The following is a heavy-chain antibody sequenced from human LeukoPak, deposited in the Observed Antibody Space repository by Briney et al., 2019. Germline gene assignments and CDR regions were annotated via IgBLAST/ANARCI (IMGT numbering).Heavy chain of an antibody. CDR3: ARTMRPILTGYYSLDY. CDR1: GFTFSSYA. D-gene: IGHD3-9*01. CDR2: ISGSGGNT. J-gene: IGHJ4*02. V-gene: IGHV3-23*01. Sequence: GGSLRLSCAASGFTFSSYAMSWVRQAPGKGLEWVSAISGSGGNTYYADSVKGRFTISRDNSQNTLYLQMNSLRAEDTAVYYCARTMRPILTGYYSLDYWGQGTLVTVSS.